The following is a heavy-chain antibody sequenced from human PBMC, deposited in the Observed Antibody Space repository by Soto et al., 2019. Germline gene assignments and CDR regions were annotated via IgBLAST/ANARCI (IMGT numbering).Heavy chain of an antibody. Sequence: SETLSLTCTVSGGSISSGGYYWSWIRQHPGKGLEWIGYIYYSGSTYYNPSLKSRVTISVDTSKNQFSLKLSYVTAADTAVYYCARSQAYYDFWSGYSGAQPSDNWFDPWGQGTLVTVSS. J-gene: IGHJ5*02. CDR1: GGSISSGGYY. CDR3: ARSQAYYDFWSGYSGAQPSDNWFDP. D-gene: IGHD3-3*01. V-gene: IGHV4-31*03. CDR2: IYYSGST.